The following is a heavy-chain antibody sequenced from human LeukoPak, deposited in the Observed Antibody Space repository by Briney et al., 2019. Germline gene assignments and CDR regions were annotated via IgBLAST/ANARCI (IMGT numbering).Heavy chain of an antibody. CDR3: ARPNSSSWYDLTPFDY. D-gene: IGHD6-13*01. J-gene: IGHJ4*02. Sequence: QSGGSLRLSCAASGFTFSSYAMHWVRQGPGKGLEWVAVISYDGSNKYYADSVKGRFTISRDNSKNTLYLQMNSLRGEDTAVYYCARPNSSSWYDLTPFDYGGQGTLVSVSS. V-gene: IGHV3-30-3*01. CDR1: GFTFSSYA. CDR2: ISYDGSNK.